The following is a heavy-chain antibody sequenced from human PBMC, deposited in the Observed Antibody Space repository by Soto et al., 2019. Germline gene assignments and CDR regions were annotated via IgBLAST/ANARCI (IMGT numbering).Heavy chain of an antibody. Sequence: QVQLQESGAGLVKPSETLSLTCTVSGGSISSYYWCWIWQPPGKGLEWKGYIYYSGSTNYNPSPKRRLTISVDTSKNRFSLKLSYVTAAVTAVYYCAKVWGGAFDIWGQGTMVTVSS. CDR2: IYYSGST. CDR1: GGSISSYY. J-gene: IGHJ3*02. V-gene: IGHV4-59*01. D-gene: IGHD3-10*01. CDR3: AKVWGGAFDI.